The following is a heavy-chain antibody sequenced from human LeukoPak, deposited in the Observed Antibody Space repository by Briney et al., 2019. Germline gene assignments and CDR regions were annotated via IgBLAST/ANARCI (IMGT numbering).Heavy chain of an antibody. D-gene: IGHD3-3*01. V-gene: IGHV1-2*02. Sequence: ASVKVSCKASGYTFTSYYMHWVRQAPGQGLEWMGWINPNSGGTNYAQKFQGRVTMTRDTSISTAYMELTRLRFGDTAVYYCARDSHLNDFWSGYYYYYMDVWGKGTTVTVSS. CDR1: GYTFTSYY. CDR3: ARDSHLNDFWSGYYYYYMDV. CDR2: INPNSGGT. J-gene: IGHJ6*03.